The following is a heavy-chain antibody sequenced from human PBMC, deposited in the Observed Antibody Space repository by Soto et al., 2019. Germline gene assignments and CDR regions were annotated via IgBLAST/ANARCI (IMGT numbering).Heavy chain of an antibody. CDR3: ARERYGDYDCFDY. J-gene: IGHJ4*02. CDR1: GFTVSSYS. CDR2: ISSSSSTI. D-gene: IGHD4-17*01. V-gene: IGHV3-48*01. Sequence: EVQLVESGGGLVQPGGSLRLSCAASGFTVSSYSMNWVRQAPGKGLEWVSYISSSSSTIYYADSVKGRFTISRDNAKNSLSLQMNSLRAEDTAVYYCARERYGDYDCFDYWGQGTLVTVSS.